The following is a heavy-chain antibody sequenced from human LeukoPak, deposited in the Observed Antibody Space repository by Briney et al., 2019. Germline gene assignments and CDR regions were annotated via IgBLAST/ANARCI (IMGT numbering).Heavy chain of an antibody. Sequence: PGGSLRLSCAASGFTFSSYAMHWVRQAPGKGLERVAVISYDGSNKYYADSVKGRFTISRDNSKNTLYLQMNSLRAEDTAVYYCARDLGYSYGYLDYWGQGTLVTVSS. CDR2: ISYDGSNK. D-gene: IGHD5-18*01. CDR3: ARDLGYSYGYLDY. J-gene: IGHJ4*02. CDR1: GFTFSSYA. V-gene: IGHV3-30-3*01.